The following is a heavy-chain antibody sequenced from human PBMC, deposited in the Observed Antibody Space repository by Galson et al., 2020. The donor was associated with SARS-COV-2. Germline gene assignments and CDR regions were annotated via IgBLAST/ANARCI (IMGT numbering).Heavy chain of an antibody. V-gene: IGHV4-39*07. J-gene: IGHJ2*01. CDR2: IYYSGST. Sequence: ASETLSLTCTVSGGSISSSSYYWGWIRQPPGKGLEWIGSIYYSGSTYYNPSLKSRVTISVDTSKNQFSLKLSSVTAADTAVYYCARDEGLEQWPNNWYFDLWGRGTLVTVSS. CDR3: ARDEGLEQWPNNWYFDL. D-gene: IGHD6-19*01. CDR1: GGSISSSSYY.